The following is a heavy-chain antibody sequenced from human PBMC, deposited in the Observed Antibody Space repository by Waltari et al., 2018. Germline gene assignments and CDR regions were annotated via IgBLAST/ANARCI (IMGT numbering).Heavy chain of an antibody. CDR1: GYSISTDYY. J-gene: IGHJ4*02. D-gene: IGHD1-26*01. V-gene: IGHV4-38-2*02. CDR3: AREGRIVGARILDY. Sequence: QVQLQESGPGLVKPSETLSLTCAVSGYSISTDYYWVWIRQPPGKGLEWIGNIHHSGSTYYNPSLKSRVSISVDTSKNQFSLKLSSVTAADTAVYYCAREGRIVGARILDYWGQGTLVTVSS. CDR2: IHHSGST.